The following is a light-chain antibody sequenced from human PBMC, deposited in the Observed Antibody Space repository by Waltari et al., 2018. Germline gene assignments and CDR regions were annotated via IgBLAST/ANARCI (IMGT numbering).Light chain of an antibody. J-gene: IGKJ3*01. V-gene: IGKV1-39*01. CDR3: QDTYTTLFT. CDR2: AAS. CDR1: QTIRNY. Sequence: DIQMTQSPPSLAASVGDSVNITCRASQTIRNYLNWYQQRPGKDPKLLISAASSLQSGVPSRFSGSGSGTDFALTISSLQPEDFASYHCQDTYTTLFTFGPGTKVEIK.